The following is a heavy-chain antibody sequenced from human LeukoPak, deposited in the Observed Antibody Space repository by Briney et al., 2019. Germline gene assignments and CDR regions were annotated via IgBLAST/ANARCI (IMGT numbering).Heavy chain of an antibody. D-gene: IGHD2-2*02. J-gene: IGHJ5*02. CDR3: ARVSVIEYCSSTSCHIERGWFDP. Sequence: SVKVSCKASGGTFSSYAISWVGQAPGQGLEWMGGIIPIFGTANYAQKFQGRVTITADESTSTAYMELSSLRSEDTAVYYCARVSVIEYCSSTSCHIERGWFDPWGQGTLVTVSS. CDR1: GGTFSSYA. CDR2: IIPIFGTA. V-gene: IGHV1-69*01.